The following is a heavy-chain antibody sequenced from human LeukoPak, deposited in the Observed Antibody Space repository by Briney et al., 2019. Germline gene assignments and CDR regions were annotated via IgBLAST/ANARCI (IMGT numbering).Heavy chain of an antibody. D-gene: IGHD3-22*01. V-gene: IGHV3-49*03. CDR3: TRDADYYDSSGCYYYYYYMDV. CDR2: IRSKAYGGTT. CDR1: GFTFGDYA. J-gene: IGHJ6*03. Sequence: GRSLRLSCTASGFTFGDYAMSWFRQAPGKGLEWVGFIRSKAYGGTTEYAASVKGRFTISRDDSKSIAYLQMNSLKTEDTAVYYCTRDADYYDSSGCYYYYYYMDVWGKGTTVTVSS.